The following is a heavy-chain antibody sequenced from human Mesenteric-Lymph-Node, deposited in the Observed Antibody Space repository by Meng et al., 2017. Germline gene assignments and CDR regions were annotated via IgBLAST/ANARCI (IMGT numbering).Heavy chain of an antibody. Sequence: GGSLRLSCAASGFTFSDYYMSWIRQAPGKGLEWVSYISSSGSTIYYADSVKGRFTISRDNAKNSLYLQMNSLRAEDTAVYYCARVRPAITMIVVVIPGEVAFDIWGQGTMVAVSS. D-gene: IGHD3-22*01. CDR3: ARVRPAITMIVVVIPGEVAFDI. J-gene: IGHJ3*02. CDR2: ISSSGSTI. CDR1: GFTFSDYY. V-gene: IGHV3-11*04.